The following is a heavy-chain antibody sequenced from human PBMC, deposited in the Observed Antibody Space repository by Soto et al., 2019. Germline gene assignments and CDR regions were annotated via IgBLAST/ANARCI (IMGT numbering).Heavy chain of an antibody. J-gene: IGHJ5*02. D-gene: IGHD6-13*01. V-gene: IGHV4-59*08. CDR2: IYYSGST. Sequence: SETRSLTCTVSGGSISSYYWSWIRQPPGKGLEWVGYIYYSGSTNYNPSLKSRVTISVDTSKNQFSPKLSSVTAADTAVYYCARGISKYSRWYEPHSWFDVWGQGAMVTVSS. CDR1: GGSISSYY. CDR3: ARGISKYSRWYEPHSWFDV.